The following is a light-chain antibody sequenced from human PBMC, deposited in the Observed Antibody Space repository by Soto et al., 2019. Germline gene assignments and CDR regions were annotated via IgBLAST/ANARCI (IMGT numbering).Light chain of an antibody. J-gene: IGKJ5*01. Sequence: ELVLTQSPGTLSLSHGDRATLSCRASQSVSSSYLAWYQQKPGQAPRLLIYDASNRATGIPARFSGMGSWTDFTLTISSLEPEDLAVDDCQQRNYWQVTFGQGTRLEIK. CDR3: QQRNYWQVT. V-gene: IGKV3D-20*02. CDR2: DAS. CDR1: QSVSSSY.